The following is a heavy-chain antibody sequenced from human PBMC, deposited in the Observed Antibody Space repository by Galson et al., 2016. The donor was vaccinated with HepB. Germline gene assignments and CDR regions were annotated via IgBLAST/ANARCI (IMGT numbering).Heavy chain of an antibody. V-gene: IGHV3-30*04. J-gene: IGHJ4*02. Sequence: SLRLSCAASGFTFSSYAMHWFRQPPGKGLEWVAVISFDGDNKNYAHSVKGRFTISRDNSKNTLSLQMNTVRTEDTAFYYCARGTMVYATANWGQGTLVTVSS. CDR3: ARGTMVYATAN. CDR2: ISFDGDNK. CDR1: GFTFSSYA. D-gene: IGHD2-8*01.